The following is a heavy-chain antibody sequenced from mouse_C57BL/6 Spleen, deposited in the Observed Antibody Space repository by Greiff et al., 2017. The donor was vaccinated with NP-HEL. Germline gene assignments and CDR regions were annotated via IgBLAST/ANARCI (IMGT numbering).Heavy chain of an antibody. V-gene: IGHV14-3*01. Sequence: EVQRVESVAELVRPGASVKLSCTASGFNIKNTYMHWVKQRPEQGLEWIGRIDPAHGNTKYAPKFQGKATITADTSSNTAYLQLSSLTSEDTAIYYCARSGSTMVTTGFDYWGQGTTLTVSS. CDR1: GFNIKNTY. J-gene: IGHJ2*01. CDR3: ARSGSTMVTTGFDY. D-gene: IGHD2-2*01. CDR2: IDPAHGNT.